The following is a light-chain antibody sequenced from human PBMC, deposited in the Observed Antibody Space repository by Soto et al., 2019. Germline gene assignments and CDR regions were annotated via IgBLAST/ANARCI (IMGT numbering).Light chain of an antibody. Sequence: DIPMTQSPSTLSASVGDRVTITCRASQSISSWLAWYQQKPGKAPKLLIYKASSLESGVPSRFSGSGSGTEFTLTISSLQPDDFATYYCQQSYRTPHTFGQGTKLETK. CDR3: QQSYRTPHT. J-gene: IGKJ2*01. CDR2: KAS. V-gene: IGKV1-5*03. CDR1: QSISSW.